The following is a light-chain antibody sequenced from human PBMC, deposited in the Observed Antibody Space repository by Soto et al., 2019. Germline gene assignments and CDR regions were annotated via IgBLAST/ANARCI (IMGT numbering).Light chain of an antibody. J-gene: IGLJ1*01. CDR1: SSNIGGNT. CDR3: ATWDASLSLLYV. Sequence: QSVLTRPPSASGTPGQRVTISCSGSSSNIGGNTVNWYQQLPGTAPRLLIYNDRQRPSGVPDRFSASKSGTSASLAISGLQSEDEADYYCATWDASLSLLYVFGTGTKLTVL. V-gene: IGLV1-44*01. CDR2: NDR.